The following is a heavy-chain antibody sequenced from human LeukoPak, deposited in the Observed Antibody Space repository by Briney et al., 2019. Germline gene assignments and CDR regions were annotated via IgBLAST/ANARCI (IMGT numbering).Heavy chain of an antibody. V-gene: IGHV1-8*01. CDR3: ARVEARYYDFWSGYPAMDV. CDR1: GYTFTSYD. CDR2: MNPNSGNT. J-gene: IGHJ6*03. Sequence: VASVKVSCKASGYTFTSYDINWVRQATGQGLEWMGWMNPNSGNTGYAQKFQGRVTMTRNTSISTAYMELSSLRSEDTAVYYCARVEARYYDFWSGYPAMDVWGKGTTVTVSS. D-gene: IGHD3-3*01.